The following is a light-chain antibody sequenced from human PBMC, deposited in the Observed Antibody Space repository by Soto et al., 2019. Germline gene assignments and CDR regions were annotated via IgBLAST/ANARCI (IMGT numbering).Light chain of an antibody. Sequence: DIQMTQSPSSLSASVGDRVTITCQASQDISNHLNWYQQKPGKAPKLLIYDASSLETGVPSSFSGRGSGTDFTFTITSLRPEDIATYYCQQYDNLPTFTFGPGTKVDI. CDR2: DAS. CDR3: QQYDNLPTFT. V-gene: IGKV1-33*01. CDR1: QDISNH. J-gene: IGKJ3*01.